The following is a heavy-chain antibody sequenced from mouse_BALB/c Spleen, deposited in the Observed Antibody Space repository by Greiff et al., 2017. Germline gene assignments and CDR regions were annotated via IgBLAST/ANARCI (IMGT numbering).Heavy chain of an antibody. CDR3: ARKGNYGYALDY. CDR1: GFSLTSYG. V-gene: IGHV2-2*02. J-gene: IGHJ2*01. CDR2: IWSGGST. D-gene: IGHD1-2*01. Sequence: VKVEESGPGLVQPSQSLSITCTVSGFSLTSYGVHWVRQSPGKGLEWLGVIWSGGSTDYNAAFISRLSISKDNSKSQVFFKMNSLQANDTAIYYCARKGNYGYALDYWGQGTTLTVSS.